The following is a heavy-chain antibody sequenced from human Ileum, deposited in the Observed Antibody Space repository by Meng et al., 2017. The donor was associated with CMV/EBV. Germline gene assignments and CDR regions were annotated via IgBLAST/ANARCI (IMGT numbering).Heavy chain of an antibody. CDR2: IGTIFDT. Sequence: GESLKISCAASGFTFSRYDMHWVRQAPGKGLEWLSAIGTIFDTFYPGSVKGRFTISRDNAKNSLFLQMNNLRVGDTAVYYCARASKDYVGGHWDYGMDVWGQGTMVTVSS. D-gene: IGHD2-21*01. J-gene: IGHJ6*02. V-gene: IGHV3-13*01. CDR1: GFTFSRYD. CDR3: ARASKDYVGGHWDYGMDV.